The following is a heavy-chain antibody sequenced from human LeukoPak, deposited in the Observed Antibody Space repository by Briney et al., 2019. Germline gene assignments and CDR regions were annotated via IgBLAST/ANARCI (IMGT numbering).Heavy chain of an antibody. Sequence: SETLSLTCTVSGGSISSYYWSWIRQPAGKGLEWIGRIYTSGSTNYNPSLKSRVTMSVDTSKNQFSLKLCSVTVADTAVYYCARSGASGYDLNYWGQGTLVTVSS. CDR2: IYTSGST. D-gene: IGHD5-12*01. V-gene: IGHV4-4*07. CDR1: GGSISSYY. J-gene: IGHJ4*02. CDR3: ARSGASGYDLNY.